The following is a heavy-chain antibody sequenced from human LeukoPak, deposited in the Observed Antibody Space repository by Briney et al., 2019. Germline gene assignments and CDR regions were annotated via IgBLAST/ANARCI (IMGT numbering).Heavy chain of an antibody. J-gene: IGHJ4*02. CDR2: ISYDGSNK. Sequence: GGSLRLSCAASGFTFSSYGMHWVRQAPGKGLEWVAVISYDGSNKYYADSVKGRFTISRDNSKNTLYLQMNSLRAEDTAVYYCAKDLYYYDSSGYSFFDYWAREPWSPSPQ. D-gene: IGHD3-22*01. CDR1: GFTFSSYG. V-gene: IGHV3-30*18. CDR3: AKDLYYYDSSGYSFFDY.